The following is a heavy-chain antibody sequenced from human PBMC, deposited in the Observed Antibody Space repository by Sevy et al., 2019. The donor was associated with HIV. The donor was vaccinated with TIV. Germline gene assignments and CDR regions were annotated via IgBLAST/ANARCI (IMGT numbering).Heavy chain of an antibody. V-gene: IGHV1-18*04. CDR3: ARDPGYYDSSAYYNREEVFDN. Sequence: ASVKVSCKASGYTFTSYGISWVRQAPGQGLEWMGWISAYNGNTNYAQKLQGRVTMTTDTSTSTAYMELRSLRSDDTALYYCARDPGYYDSSAYYNREEVFDNWGQGTLVTVSS. CDR2: ISAYNGNT. D-gene: IGHD3-22*01. J-gene: IGHJ4*02. CDR1: GYTFTSYG.